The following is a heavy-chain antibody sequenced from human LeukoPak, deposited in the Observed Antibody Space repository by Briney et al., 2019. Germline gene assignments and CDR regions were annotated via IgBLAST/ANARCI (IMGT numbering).Heavy chain of an antibody. D-gene: IGHD4/OR15-4a*01. V-gene: IGHV3-21*04. CDR3: ARRAGAYSHPHDY. CDR2: ISSSSSYI. Sequence: PGGSLRLSCAASGFTFSSYSMNWVRQAPGKGLEWVSSISSSSSYIYYADSVKGRFTISRDNSKNTLYLQMNSLRAEDTAVYYCARRAGAYSHPHDYWGQGTLVTVSS. J-gene: IGHJ4*02. CDR1: GFTFSSYS.